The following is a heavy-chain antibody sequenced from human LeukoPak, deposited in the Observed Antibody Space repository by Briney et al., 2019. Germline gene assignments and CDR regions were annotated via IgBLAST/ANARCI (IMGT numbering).Heavy chain of an antibody. CDR2: INSDGSST. J-gene: IGHJ4*02. Sequence: GGSLRLSCAVSGFTFSSYWMHWVRQAPGKGLVWVSRINSDGSSTSYADSVKGRFGISRDNAKNTLYLQMNSLRAEDTAVYYCARGIAAPGRDYWGQGTLVTVSS. CDR1: GFTFSSYW. V-gene: IGHV3-74*01. CDR3: ARGIAAPGRDY. D-gene: IGHD6-13*01.